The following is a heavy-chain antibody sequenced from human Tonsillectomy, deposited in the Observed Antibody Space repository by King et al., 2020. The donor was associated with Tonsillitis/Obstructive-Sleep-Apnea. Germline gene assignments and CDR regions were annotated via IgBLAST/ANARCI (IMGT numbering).Heavy chain of an antibody. Sequence: VQLVESGGGVVRPGGSLRLSCATSGFTFGGYAMSWVRQAPGKGLEWVSGLTGNGGSTGYADSWKGRFTISRDNAKNSLYLQMNSLRAEDTALYYCARYGLRGFYYFDYWGQGTLVTVSS. CDR3: ARYGLRGFYYFDY. V-gene: IGHV3-20*04. CDR2: LTGNGGST. D-gene: IGHD2-21*01. J-gene: IGHJ4*02. CDR1: GFTFGGYA.